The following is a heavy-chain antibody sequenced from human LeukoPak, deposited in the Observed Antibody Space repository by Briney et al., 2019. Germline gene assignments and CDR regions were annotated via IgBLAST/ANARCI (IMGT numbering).Heavy chain of an antibody. CDR2: ISSSGSTI. D-gene: IGHD3-10*02. CDR3: AELGITMIGGV. CDR1: GFTFSSYE. V-gene: IGHV3-48*03. J-gene: IGHJ6*04. Sequence: GGSLRLSCAASGFTFSSYEMNWVRQAPGKGLEWFSYISSSGSTIYYADSVKGRSTISRDNAKTSLHLQMNSLRAEDTAVYYCAELGITMIGGVWGKGTTVIISS.